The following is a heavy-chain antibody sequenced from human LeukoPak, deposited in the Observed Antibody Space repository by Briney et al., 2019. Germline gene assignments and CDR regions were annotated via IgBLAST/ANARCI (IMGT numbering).Heavy chain of an antibody. CDR1: GGTFISYA. D-gene: IGHD3-10*01. V-gene: IGHV1-69*01. J-gene: IGHJ3*02. CDR3: ARRGSVGAFDI. Sequence: SVTVSFMSSGGTFISYAISWVRQAPGQGLEWMGGIIPIFGTANYAQKFQGRVTITADESTSTAYMELSSLRSEDTAVYYCARRGSVGAFDIWGQGTMVTVSS. CDR2: IIPIFGTA.